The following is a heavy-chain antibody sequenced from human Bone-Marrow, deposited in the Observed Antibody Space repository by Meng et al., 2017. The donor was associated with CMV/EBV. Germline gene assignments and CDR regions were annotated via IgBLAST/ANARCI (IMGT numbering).Heavy chain of an antibody. CDR1: GYTFTSYG. V-gene: IGHV1-18*01. D-gene: IGHD1-26*01. Sequence: ASVKVSCKASGYTFTSYGISWVRQAPGQGLEWMGWVHPRGGSNLAQKFQGRVTMTTDTSTSTVYMELSSLRSEDTAVYYCARDFVGATEMGYWGQGTLVTVSS. CDR2: VHPRGGS. CDR3: ARDFVGATEMGY. J-gene: IGHJ4*02.